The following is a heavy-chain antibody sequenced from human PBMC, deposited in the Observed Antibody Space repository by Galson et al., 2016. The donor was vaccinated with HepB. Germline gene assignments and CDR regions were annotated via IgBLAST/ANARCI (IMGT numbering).Heavy chain of an antibody. Sequence: LEGILSISGSGDRTYYSDPVKGRFTVSRDNSRNTVYLQMRSLRAEDTAVYYCAKAYRSCGGDCSYVWYFDVWGRGTLVTVSS. V-gene: IGHV3-23*01. D-gene: IGHD2-21*01. J-gene: IGHJ2*01. CDR2: ISGSGDRT. CDR3: AKAYRSCGGDCSYVWYFDV.